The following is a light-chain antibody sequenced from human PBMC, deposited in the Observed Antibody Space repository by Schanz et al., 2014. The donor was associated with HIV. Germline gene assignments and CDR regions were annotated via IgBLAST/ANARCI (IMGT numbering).Light chain of an antibody. CDR3: SSYAGSNKNV. CDR2: EGN. J-gene: IGLJ1*01. Sequence: QSALTQPASVSGSPGQSITISCTATSSDVANYNLVSWYQQRPGKVPKLLIYEGNKRPSGVSNRFSGSKSGNTASLTVSGLQAEDEADYYCSSYAGSNKNVFGTGTKLTVL. CDR1: SSDVANYNL. V-gene: IGLV2-14*02.